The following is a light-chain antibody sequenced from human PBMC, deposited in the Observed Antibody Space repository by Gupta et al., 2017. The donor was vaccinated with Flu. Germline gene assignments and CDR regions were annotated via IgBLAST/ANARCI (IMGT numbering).Light chain of an antibody. CDR3: SSYAGSNCV. CDR2: DIS. V-gene: IGLV2-8*01. Sequence: QSATSTCAGTSSDGGGYNYGSRHPHHPANALKLLIYDISNRASPVRDRCSSSKSATTASLTVSGVQAEDEDDYYCSSYAGSNCVFGGGTKLTVL. CDR1: SSDGGGYNY. J-gene: IGLJ3*02.